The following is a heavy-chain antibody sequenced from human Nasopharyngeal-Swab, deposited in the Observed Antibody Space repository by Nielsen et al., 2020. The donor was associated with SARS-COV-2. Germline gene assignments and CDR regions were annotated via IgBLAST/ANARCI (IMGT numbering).Heavy chain of an antibody. J-gene: IGHJ6*02. Sequence: SETLSLTCTVSGGSVSSGSYGWSWIRPPPGKGLEWIGYIYYSGSTNYNPPVKSRVTISVDTSKNQFSLKLSSVTAADTAVYYCARVSWDGYYYYYGLDVWGQGTTVTVSS. CDR3: ARVSWDGYYYYYGLDV. D-gene: IGHD5-24*01. CDR2: IYYSGST. V-gene: IGHV4-61*01. CDR1: GGSVSSGSYG.